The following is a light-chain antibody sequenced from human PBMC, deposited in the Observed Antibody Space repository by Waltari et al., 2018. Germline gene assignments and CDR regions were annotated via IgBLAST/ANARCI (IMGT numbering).Light chain of an antibody. Sequence: DRVMTQSPVILSVSLGGRAILSCRASQSIGNNLAWYQKKPGQPPRLLIYSASTRVTGIPARFSGSGSGTQFNLTISSLQSEDFAVYFCQQYNAWPLTFGPGTKVNIK. CDR3: QQYNAWPLT. CDR2: SAS. V-gene: IGKV3-15*01. J-gene: IGKJ3*01. CDR1: QSIGNN.